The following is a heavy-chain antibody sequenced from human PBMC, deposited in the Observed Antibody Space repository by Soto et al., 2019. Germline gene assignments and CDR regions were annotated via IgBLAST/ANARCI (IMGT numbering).Heavy chain of an antibody. J-gene: IGHJ4*02. CDR2: ISAYNGNT. V-gene: IGHV1-18*01. Sequence: ASVKVSCKASGYTFTSYGISWVRQAPGQGLEWMGWISAYNGNTNYAQKLQGRVTMTTDTSTSTAYMELRSLRSATAADTATYYCARGTRALITSFFAYWGQGIPVTVSS. CDR1: GYTFTSYG. D-gene: IGHD1-20*01. CDR3: ARGTRALITSFFAY.